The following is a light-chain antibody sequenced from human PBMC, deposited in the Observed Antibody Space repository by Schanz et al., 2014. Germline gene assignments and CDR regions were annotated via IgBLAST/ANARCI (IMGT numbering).Light chain of an antibody. CDR3: SSYAGSNTAYV. CDR2: EVS. J-gene: IGLJ1*01. V-gene: IGLV2-18*02. Sequence: QSALTQPPSVSGSPGQSVTISCTGTSSDVGSYNRVSWYQQPPGTAPKLMIYEVSNRPSGVPDRFSGSKSGNTASLTISGLQAEDEADYYCSSYAGSNTAYVFGTGTKLTVL. CDR1: SSDVGSYNR.